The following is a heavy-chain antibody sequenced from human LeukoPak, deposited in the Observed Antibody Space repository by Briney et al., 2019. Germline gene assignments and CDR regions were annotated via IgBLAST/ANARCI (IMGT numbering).Heavy chain of an antibody. CDR3: AREDRDCSGTSCYDVFDI. D-gene: IGHD2-2*01. J-gene: IGHJ3*02. V-gene: IGHV4-59*01. CDR2: IYYSGNT. CDR1: GGSISSYY. Sequence: SETLSLTCIVSGGSISSYYWSWIRQPPGKGLEWIGYIYYSGNTNCNPSLKSRVTISVDTSKNRFSLNLNSVTAADTAVYYCAREDRDCSGTSCYDVFDIWGQGTMVTVSS.